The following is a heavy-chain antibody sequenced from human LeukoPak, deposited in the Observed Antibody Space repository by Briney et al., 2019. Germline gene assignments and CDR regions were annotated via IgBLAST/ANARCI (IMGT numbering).Heavy chain of an antibody. Sequence: GGPLRLSCAASGFTFSNAWMSWVRQAPGKGLEWVGRIKSKTDGGTTDYAAPVKGRFTISRDDSKNTLYLQMSSLKTEDTAVYYCTTDYEGRAGTVTTLMRQWLEINFDYWGQGTLVTVSS. J-gene: IGHJ4*02. CDR1: GFTFSNAW. CDR2: IKSKTDGGTT. V-gene: IGHV3-15*01. D-gene: IGHD4-17*01. CDR3: TTDYEGRAGTVTTLMRQWLEINFDY.